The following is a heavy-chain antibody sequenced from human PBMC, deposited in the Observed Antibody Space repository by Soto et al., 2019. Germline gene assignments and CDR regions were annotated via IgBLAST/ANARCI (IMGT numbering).Heavy chain of an antibody. J-gene: IGHJ6*02. CDR2: INRSGRT. V-gene: IGHV4-34*01. CDR3: ARGDTKYCSGGSCYSPLSAYYYYGMDV. Sequence: PSGTLSLTGAVDGGSFSGDYWRWIRQPPGRGVEWGGEINRSGRTNYNPSLKSRVTISVDTSKNQFSLKLSSVTAADTAVYYCARGDTKYCSGGSCYSPLSAYYYYGMDVWGQGTTVTVSS. CDR1: GGSFSGDY. D-gene: IGHD2-15*01.